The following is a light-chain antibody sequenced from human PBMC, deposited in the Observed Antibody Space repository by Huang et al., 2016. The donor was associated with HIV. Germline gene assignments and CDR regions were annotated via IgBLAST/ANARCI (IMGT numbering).Light chain of an antibody. J-gene: IGKJ1*01. Sequence: EVVMTQTPATLSVSPGERATLSCRASQSVRNDLAWYQQKPGQAPRLLIDGGAARATGIPARFSGSGAGAEFTLTSSSLQSEDFAVYYCQQYNNLWTFGQGTKVEIK. CDR1: QSVRND. CDR3: QQYNNLWT. V-gene: IGKV3-15*01. CDR2: GGA.